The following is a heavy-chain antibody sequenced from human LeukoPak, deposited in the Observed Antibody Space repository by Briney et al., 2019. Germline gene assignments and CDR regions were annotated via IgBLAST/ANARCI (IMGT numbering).Heavy chain of an antibody. J-gene: IGHJ2*01. Sequence: SETLSLTCAVYGGPFSGYHWSWIRQPPGKGLEWIGEFNHSGSTNYNPSLKRRVTISVHSSKNHFSLKLNPVTAADSAVYYCARDSGTRGYSYGKHWYFDLWGRGTLVTVSS. CDR3: ARDSGTRGYSYGKHWYFDL. V-gene: IGHV4-34*01. CDR1: GGPFSGYH. CDR2: FNHSGST. D-gene: IGHD5-18*01.